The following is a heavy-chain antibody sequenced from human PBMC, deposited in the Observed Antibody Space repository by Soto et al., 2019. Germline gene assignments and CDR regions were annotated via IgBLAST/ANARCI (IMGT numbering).Heavy chain of an antibody. CDR3: AGGPGVARNY. D-gene: IGHD5-12*01. J-gene: IGHJ4*02. CDR2: IYHSGST. CDR1: GGSISSGGYS. V-gene: IGHV4-30-2*01. Sequence: QLQLQESGSGLVKPSQTLSLTCAVSGGSISSGGYSWSWIRQPPGKGLEWIGYIYHSGSTYYNPSLKRRVTISVDWSKNQFSLKRSSVTAADTAVYYCAGGPGVARNYWGQGTLVTVSS.